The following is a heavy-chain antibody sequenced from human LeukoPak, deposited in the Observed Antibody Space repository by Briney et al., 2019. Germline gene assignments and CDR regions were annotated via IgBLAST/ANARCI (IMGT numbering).Heavy chain of an antibody. Sequence: GESLKISCKGSGYSFTSYWIGWVRQMPGKGLEWMGIIYPGDSDTRYSPSFQGQVTISADKSISTAYLQWSSLKASDTAMYYCARQVGKTYCDILTGYSYWFDPWGQGTLVTVSS. CDR1: GYSFTSYW. J-gene: IGHJ5*02. CDR3: ARQVGKTYCDILTGYSYWFDP. V-gene: IGHV5-51*01. D-gene: IGHD3-9*01. CDR2: IYPGDSDT.